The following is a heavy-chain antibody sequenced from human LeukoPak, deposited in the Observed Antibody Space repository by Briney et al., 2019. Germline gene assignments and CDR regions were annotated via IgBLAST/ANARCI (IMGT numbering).Heavy chain of an antibody. CDR1: GFTFSSYG. D-gene: IGHD3-10*01. CDR2: IRYDGSNK. V-gene: IGHV3-30*02. J-gene: IGHJ4*02. CDR3: AKERYTRGVIITGFDY. Sequence: PGGSLRLSCAASGFTFSSYGMHWVRQAPGKGLEWVAFIRYDGSNKYYADSVKGRFTISRDNSKNTLYLQMNSLRVEDTAVYYCAKERYTRGVIITGFDYWGQGTLVTVSS.